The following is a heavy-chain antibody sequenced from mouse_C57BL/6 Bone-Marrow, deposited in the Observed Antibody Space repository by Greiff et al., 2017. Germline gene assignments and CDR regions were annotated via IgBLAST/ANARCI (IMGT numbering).Heavy chain of an antibody. CDR3: AREERVYDYDDDGFAY. CDR2: IYPRDGST. J-gene: IGHJ3*01. D-gene: IGHD2-4*01. V-gene: IGHV1-78*01. CDR1: GYTFTDHT. Sequence: QVQLQQSDAELVKPGASVKISCKVSGYTFTDHTIHWMKQRPEQGLEWIGYIYPRDGSTKYNEKFKGKATLTADKSSSTAYMQLNSLTSEDSAVYFCAREERVYDYDDDGFAYWGQGTLVTVSA.